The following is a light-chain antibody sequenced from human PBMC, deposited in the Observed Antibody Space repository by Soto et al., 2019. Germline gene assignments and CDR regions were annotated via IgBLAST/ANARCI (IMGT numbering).Light chain of an antibody. J-gene: IGKJ1*01. CDR3: QQRSIWPPWT. V-gene: IGKV1-5*01. CDR2: DAS. CDR1: QSISSW. Sequence: DIQMTQSPSTLSASVGDRVTITCRASQSISSWLAWYQQKPGKAPKLLIYDASSLESGVPSRFSGSGSGTEFTLTISSLEPEDFAIYYCQQRSIWPPWTFGQGTKVDI.